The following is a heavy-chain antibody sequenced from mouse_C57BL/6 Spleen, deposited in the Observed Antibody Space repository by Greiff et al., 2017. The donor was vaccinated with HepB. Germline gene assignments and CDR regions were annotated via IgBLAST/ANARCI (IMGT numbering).Heavy chain of an antibody. D-gene: IGHD3-2*02. CDR2: IRSKSNNYAT. CDR1: GFSFNTYA. CDR3: VRHGAQSYAMDY. J-gene: IGHJ4*01. V-gene: IGHV10-1*01. Sequence: EVQGVESGGGLVQPKGSLKLSCAASGFSFNTYAMNWVRQAPGKGLEWVARIRSKSNNYATYYADSVKDRFTISRDDSESMLYLQMNNLKTEDTAMYYCVRHGAQSYAMDYWGQGTSVTVSS.